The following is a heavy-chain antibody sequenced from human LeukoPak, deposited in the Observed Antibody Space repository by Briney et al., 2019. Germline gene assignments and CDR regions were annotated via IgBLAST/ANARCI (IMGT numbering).Heavy chain of an antibody. D-gene: IGHD2-15*01. CDR1: GASISTFY. J-gene: IGHJ4*02. CDR2: LYFSGST. CDR3: ARAGDGWSFDY. V-gene: IGHV4-59*01. Sequence: ESGPGLVKPSETLSLTCTVSGASISTFYWSWIRQPPGKGLEWIGYLYFSGSTNYNPSLKSRVTISSDTSKNQLSLRLSSVTAADTAVYYCARAGDGWSFDYLGQGTLVTVSS.